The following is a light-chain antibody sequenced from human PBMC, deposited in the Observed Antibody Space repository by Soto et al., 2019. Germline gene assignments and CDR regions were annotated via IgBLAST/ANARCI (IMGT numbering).Light chain of an antibody. J-gene: IGKJ5*01. CDR3: QQYKSLPLT. CDR1: QDINKN. V-gene: IGKV1-33*01. CDR2: DAS. Sequence: DIQMTQSASTLSASLGDRVTIPRQASQDINKNVIWYQQKPGKAPKLMIYDASDLETGVPSRCSGSGSGTGFTFTISSLKPEDFATYYCQQYKSLPLTFGQGTRLEI.